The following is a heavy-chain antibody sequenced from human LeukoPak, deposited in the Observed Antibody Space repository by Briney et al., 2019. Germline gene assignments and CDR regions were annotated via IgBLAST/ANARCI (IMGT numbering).Heavy chain of an antibody. CDR3: ARSRGATILDY. J-gene: IGHJ4*02. Sequence: ASVRVSCKASGYTFTSCDINWVRQATGQGLEWMGWMNPNSGNTGYAQNFQGRVTMTRDTPISTAYMELSSLRSEDTAVYYCARSRGATILDYWGQGTLVTVSS. CDR2: MNPNSGNT. V-gene: IGHV1-8*01. CDR1: GYTFTSCD. D-gene: IGHD1-26*01.